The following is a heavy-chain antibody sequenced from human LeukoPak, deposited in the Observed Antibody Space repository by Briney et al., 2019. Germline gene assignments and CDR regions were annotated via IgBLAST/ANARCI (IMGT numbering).Heavy chain of an antibody. D-gene: IGHD3-16*01. Sequence: PGGSLRLSCAASGFTVSSKYMSWVRQAPGKGLEWASVIYSGGSTYYADSVKGRFTISRDNSKNTLYLQMNSLRAEDTAVYYCAKVQDGRFFYFDYWGQGTLVTVSS. CDR2: IYSGGST. CDR1: GFTVSSKY. CDR3: AKVQDGRFFYFDY. V-gene: IGHV3-53*01. J-gene: IGHJ4*02.